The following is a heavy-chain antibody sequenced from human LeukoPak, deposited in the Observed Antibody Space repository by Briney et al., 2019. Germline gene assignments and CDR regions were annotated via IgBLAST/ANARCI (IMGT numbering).Heavy chain of an antibody. V-gene: IGHV1-2*02. CDR1: GYTFTGYY. D-gene: IGHD2-21*02. J-gene: IGHJ4*02. CDR2: INPNSGGT. Sequence: ASVKVSCKASGYTFTGYYMHWVRQAPGQGLEWMGWINPNSGGTNYAQKFQGRVTMTRDTSISTAYMELSRLRSDGTAVYYCAGDIFPYCGGDCYVDYWGQGTLVTVSS. CDR3: AGDIFPYCGGDCYVDY.